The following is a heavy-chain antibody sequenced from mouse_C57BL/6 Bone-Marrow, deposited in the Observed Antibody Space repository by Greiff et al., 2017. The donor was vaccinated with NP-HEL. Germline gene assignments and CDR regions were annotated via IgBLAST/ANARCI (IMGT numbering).Heavy chain of an antibody. V-gene: IGHV2-2*01. CDR2: IWSGGRT. D-gene: IGHD2-10*02. CDR3: AREVWYGAMDY. J-gene: IGHJ4*01. Sequence: QVQLKESGPGLVQPSQSLSITCTVSGFSLTSYGVHWVRQSPGKGLEWLGVIWSGGRTDYNAAFISRLSISKDNSKSQVFFKMNSLQADDTAIYYCAREVWYGAMDYWGQGTSVTVSS. CDR1: GFSLTSYG.